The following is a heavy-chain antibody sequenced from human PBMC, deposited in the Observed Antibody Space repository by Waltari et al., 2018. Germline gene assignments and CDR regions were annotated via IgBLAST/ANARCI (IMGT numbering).Heavy chain of an antibody. CDR1: GGSISSSSYY. V-gene: IGHV4-39*01. CDR3: ARSTYSSWYKVLFDY. CDR2: IYYSGST. Sequence: QLQLQESGPGLVKPSETLSLTCTVSGGSISSSSYYWGWIRQPPGKGLEWIGSIYYSGSTYYNPSLKSRVTISVDTSKNQFSLKLSSVTAADTAVYYCARSTYSSWYKVLFDYWGQGTLVTVSS. J-gene: IGHJ4*02. D-gene: IGHD6-13*01.